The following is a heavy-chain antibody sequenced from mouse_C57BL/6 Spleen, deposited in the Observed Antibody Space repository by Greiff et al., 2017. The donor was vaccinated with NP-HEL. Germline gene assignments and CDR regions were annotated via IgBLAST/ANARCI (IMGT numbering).Heavy chain of an antibody. Sequence: QVQLQQPGAELVMPGASVKLSCKASGYTFTSYWMHWVKQRPGQGLEWIGEIDPSDSYTNYNQKFKGKSTLTVDKSSSTAYMQLSSLTSEDSAVYYFARSGGCLLRNYYAMDYWGQGTSVTVSS. J-gene: IGHJ4*01. V-gene: IGHV1-69*01. D-gene: IGHD2-3*01. CDR2: IDPSDSYT. CDR3: ARSGGCLLRNYYAMDY. CDR1: GYTFTSYW.